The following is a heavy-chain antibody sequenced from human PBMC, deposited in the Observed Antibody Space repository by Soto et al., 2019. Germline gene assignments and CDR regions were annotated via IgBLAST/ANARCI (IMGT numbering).Heavy chain of an antibody. J-gene: IGHJ6*03. CDR1: GFTFSSYV. V-gene: IGHV3-21*01. CDR2: ISSGSVSI. D-gene: IGHD5-18*01. CDR3: ANLLEAGDTDYYYYFMDV. Sequence: EVQLVESGGGLVKPGGSLRLSCAASGFTFSSYVMHWVRQAPGKGLEWISSISSGSVSIYYADAVRGRFTISRDNAKKSLYLQLNSLRVEDTAVYYCANLLEAGDTDYYYYFMDVWGKGTTVTVSS.